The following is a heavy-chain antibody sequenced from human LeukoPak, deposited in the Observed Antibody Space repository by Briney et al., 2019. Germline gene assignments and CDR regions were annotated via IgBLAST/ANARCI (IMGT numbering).Heavy chain of an antibody. CDR2: ISADSGDR. J-gene: IGHJ6*02. CDR3: ASGSYLWGGMDV. D-gene: IGHD1-26*01. V-gene: IGHV1-18*01. CDR1: GDSFSNHG. Sequence: ASVKVSCKASGDSFSNHGFAWVRQAPGQGLEWMGWISADSGDRYYAQNFQHRVTMTTDTSTTTGYMELRSLRSDDTAVYYCASGSYLWGGMDVWGQGTAATASS.